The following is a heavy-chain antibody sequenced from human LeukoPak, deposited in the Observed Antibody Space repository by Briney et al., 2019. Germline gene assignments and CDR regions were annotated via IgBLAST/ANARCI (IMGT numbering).Heavy chain of an antibody. CDR1: GFTFSSYS. Sequence: GGSLRLSCAASGFTFSSYSMNWVRQAPGKGLEWVSYISSSSSTIYYADSVKGRFTISRDNAKNSLYLQMNSLRAEDTAVYYCASTRGYSGYDHASDIWGQGTMVTVSS. V-gene: IGHV3-48*04. CDR3: ASTRGYSGYDHASDI. J-gene: IGHJ3*02. CDR2: ISSSSSTI. D-gene: IGHD5-12*01.